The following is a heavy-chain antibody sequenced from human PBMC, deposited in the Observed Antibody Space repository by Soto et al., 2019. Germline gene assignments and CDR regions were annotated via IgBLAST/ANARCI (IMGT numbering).Heavy chain of an antibody. D-gene: IGHD6-6*01. CDR3: ASDLLDSSSSQHDNWFDX. CDR1: GGTFSSYA. V-gene: IGHV1-69*13. J-gene: IGHJ5*02. CDR2: IIPIFGTA. Sequence: GASVKVSCKASGGTFSSYAISWVRQAPGQGLEWMGVIIPIFGTANYAHTFQGRVTITSDESTSTAYMELSSLRSEDTAVYYCASDLLDSSSSQHDNWFDXWGQGTPVTV.